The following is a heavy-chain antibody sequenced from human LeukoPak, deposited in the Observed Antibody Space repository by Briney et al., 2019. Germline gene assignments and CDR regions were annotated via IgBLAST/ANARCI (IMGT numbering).Heavy chain of an antibody. Sequence: SETLSLTCTVSGGSISSSSYYWGWIRQPPGKGLEWIGSIYYSGSTYYNPSLKSRVTISVDTSKNQFSLKLSSVTAADTAVYYCARDKSPHSYYYYYMDVWGKGPRSPSP. V-gene: IGHV4-39*07. CDR2: IYYSGST. J-gene: IGHJ6*03. CDR1: GGSISSSSYY. CDR3: ARDKSPHSYYYYYMDV.